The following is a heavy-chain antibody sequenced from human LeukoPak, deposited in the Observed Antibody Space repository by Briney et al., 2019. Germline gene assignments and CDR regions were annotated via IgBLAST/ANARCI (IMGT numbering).Heavy chain of an antibody. V-gene: IGHV1-69*13. CDR2: IIPIFGTA. CDR3: ARDPCSSTSCFNWFDP. CDR1: GGTSSSYA. J-gene: IGHJ5*02. D-gene: IGHD2-2*01. Sequence: ASVKVSCKASGGTSSSYAISWVRQAPGQGLEWMGGIIPIFGTANYAQKFQGRVTITADESTSTAYMELSSLRSEDTAVYYCARDPCSSTSCFNWFDPWGQGTLVTVSS.